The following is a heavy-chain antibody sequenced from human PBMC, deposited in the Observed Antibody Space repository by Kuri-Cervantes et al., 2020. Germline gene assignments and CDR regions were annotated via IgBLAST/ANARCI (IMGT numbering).Heavy chain of an antibody. V-gene: IGHV3-9*01. J-gene: IGHJ3*02. CDR1: GFTLDDYA. D-gene: IGHD1-26*01. CDR3: AKDSSWELLAGASDI. Sequence: SLKICCAASGFTLDDYAMHWVRQAPGKGLEWVSGISWNSGSIGYADSVKGRFTISRDNAKNSLYLQMNMLRAEDTALYYCAKDSSWELLAGASDIWGQGTMVTVSS. CDR2: ISWNSGSI.